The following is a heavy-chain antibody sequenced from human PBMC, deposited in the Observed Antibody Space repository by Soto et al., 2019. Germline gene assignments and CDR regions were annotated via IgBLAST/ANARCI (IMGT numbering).Heavy chain of an antibody. CDR1: GYTFTSYD. D-gene: IGHD4-17*01. CDR2: MNPNSGNT. V-gene: IGHV1-8*01. CDR3: AITLYGANFDY. J-gene: IGHJ4*02. Sequence: QVQLVQSGAEVKKPGASVKVSCKASGYTFTSYDINWVRQATGQGLEWMGWMNPNSGNTGYAQKFEGRIPMTSKNSMSTAYMELSSVRSEHTAVYSCAITLYGANFDYWGQGTLVTVSS.